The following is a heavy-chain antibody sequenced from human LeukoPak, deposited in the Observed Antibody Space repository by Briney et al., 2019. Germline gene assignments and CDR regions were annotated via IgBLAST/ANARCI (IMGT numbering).Heavy chain of an antibody. CDR3: ARRGYCGGDCYPGWYFDL. CDR2: IIPIFGTA. D-gene: IGHD2-21*02. V-gene: IGHV1-69*13. Sequence: ASVKVSCKASGGTFSSYAISWVRQAPGQGLEWMGGIIPIFGTANYAQKFQGRVTITADESTSTAYMELSSLRSEDTAVYYCARRGYCGGDCYPGWYFDLWGRGTLDTVSS. J-gene: IGHJ2*01. CDR1: GGTFSSYA.